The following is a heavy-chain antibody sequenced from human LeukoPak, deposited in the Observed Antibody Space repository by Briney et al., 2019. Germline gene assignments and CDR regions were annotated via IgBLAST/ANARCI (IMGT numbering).Heavy chain of an antibody. Sequence: GGSLRLSCAASGFTFSGSAMHWVRQASGKGLEWVGRIRSKANSYATAYAASVKGRFTISRDDSKNTAYLQMNSLNTEDTAVYYCTRHRGYSSGWYYFDYWGQGTLVTVSS. D-gene: IGHD6-19*01. CDR3: TRHRGYSSGWYYFDY. CDR1: GFTFSGSA. V-gene: IGHV3-73*01. CDR2: IRSKANSYAT. J-gene: IGHJ4*02.